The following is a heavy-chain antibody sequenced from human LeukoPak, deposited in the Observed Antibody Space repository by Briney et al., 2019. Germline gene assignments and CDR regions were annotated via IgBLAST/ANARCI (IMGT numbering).Heavy chain of an antibody. D-gene: IGHD5-18*01. CDR2: ISGSGGST. Sequence: GGSLRLSCAASGFTFSSYAMSWVRQAPGKGLVWVSAISGSGGSTYYADSVKGRFTISRDNSKNTLYLQMNSLRAEDTAVYYCAKDLKDVDTAMVDYWGQGTLVTVSS. CDR1: GFTFSSYA. V-gene: IGHV3-23*01. CDR3: AKDLKDVDTAMVDY. J-gene: IGHJ4*02.